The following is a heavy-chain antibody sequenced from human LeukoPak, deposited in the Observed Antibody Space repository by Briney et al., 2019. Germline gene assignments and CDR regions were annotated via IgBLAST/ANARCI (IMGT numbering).Heavy chain of an antibody. CDR1: GFTFSSYW. CDR3: ASLDTAMVKESDY. CDR2: IKQDGSEK. Sequence: GGSLRLSCAASGFTFSSYWMSWVRQAPGKGLEWVANIKQDGSEKYYVDSVKGRFTISRDNAKNSLYLQMNSLRAEDTAVYYCASLDTAMVKESDYWGQGTLVTVSS. J-gene: IGHJ4*02. V-gene: IGHV3-7*01. D-gene: IGHD5-18*01.